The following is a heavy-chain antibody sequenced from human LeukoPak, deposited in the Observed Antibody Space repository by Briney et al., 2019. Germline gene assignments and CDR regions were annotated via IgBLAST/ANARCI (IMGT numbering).Heavy chain of an antibody. Sequence: SETLSLTCTVSGGSVSSSSYYWGWIRQPPGKGLEWIGTVNHDGTTYHNPSLKSRVTISVDTSKNQFSLKLSSVTAADTAEYYCARVQDTTMGHFDYWGQGTLVTVS. CDR3: ARVQDTTMGHFDY. J-gene: IGHJ4*02. CDR2: VNHDGTT. CDR1: GGSVSSSSYY. V-gene: IGHV4-39*07. D-gene: IGHD1-1*01.